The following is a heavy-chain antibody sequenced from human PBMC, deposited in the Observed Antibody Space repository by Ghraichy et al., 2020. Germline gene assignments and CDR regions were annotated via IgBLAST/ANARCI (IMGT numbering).Heavy chain of an antibody. V-gene: IGHV4-38-2*02. CDR1: DYSISSGYY. J-gene: IGHJ5*02. CDR2: IHHSGST. D-gene: IGHD2-15*01. CDR3: ARVGSGGNWLNWFDP. Sequence: SETLSLTCSVSDYSISSGYYWGWIRLPPGKGLEWIGSIHHSGSTYSNPSLKSRVTISIDTSKNQVSLKLSSVTAADTAVYYCARVGSGGNWLNWFDPWGQGTLVTVSS.